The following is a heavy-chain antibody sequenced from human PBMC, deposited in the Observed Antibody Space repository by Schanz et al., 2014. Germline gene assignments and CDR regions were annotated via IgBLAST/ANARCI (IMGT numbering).Heavy chain of an antibody. J-gene: IGHJ6*02. CDR3: ATEGPRGTRHPINYYYAMDN. Sequence: EVQLVESGGGLVKPGGSLRLSCAASGFTFSTYYMNWVRQAPGKGLEWVSSISSSSSYISYADSVKGRFTISRDNAKNSLYLQMNRLRDEDTAVYYCATEGPRGTRHPINYYYAMDNWGQGTKVT. CDR1: GFTFSTYY. D-gene: IGHD6-6*01. CDR2: ISSSSSYI. V-gene: IGHV3-21*02.